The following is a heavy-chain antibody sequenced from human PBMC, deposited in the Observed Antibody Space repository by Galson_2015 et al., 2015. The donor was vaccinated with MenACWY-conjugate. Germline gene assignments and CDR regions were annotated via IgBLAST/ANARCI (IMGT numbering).Heavy chain of an antibody. CDR1: GFTFSSYW. Sequence: SLRLSCAASGFTFSSYWMHWVRQGPGKGLVWVSRINSDGSSTNYADSVKGRFTISRDNAKNTLYLQMNSLRAEDTAVYYCARGGQGLEAAEDHWFDPSGQGSLVTVSS. V-gene: IGHV3-74*01. CDR3: ARGGQGLEAAEDHWFDP. J-gene: IGHJ5*02. D-gene: IGHD6-13*01. CDR2: INSDGSST.